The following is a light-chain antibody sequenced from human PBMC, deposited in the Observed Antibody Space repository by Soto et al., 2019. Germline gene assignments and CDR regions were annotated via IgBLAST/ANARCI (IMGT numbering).Light chain of an antibody. CDR2: NNN. Sequence: QSVLTQPPSASGTPGQRVTISCSGCRSNIGRNTVNWFQQLPGTAPKLLTYNNNQRPSGVPDRFSASKSGTSGSLAISGLQSEDEAAYYCVAWDDSLKGVVFGGGTKLTVL. CDR3: VAWDDSLKGVV. V-gene: IGLV1-44*01. J-gene: IGLJ3*02. CDR1: RSNIGRNT.